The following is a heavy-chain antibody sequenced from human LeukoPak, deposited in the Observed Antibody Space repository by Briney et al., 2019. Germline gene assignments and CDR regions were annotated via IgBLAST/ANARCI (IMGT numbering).Heavy chain of an antibody. J-gene: IGHJ6*03. CDR2: ISGSGGST. Sequence: GGSLRLSCAASGFTFSSYAMSWVRQAPGKGLEWVSAISGSGGSTYYADSVKGRFTISRDNSKNTLYLQMNSLRAEDTAVYYCAKGYSYGYDYYYYMDVWGKGTTVTVSS. V-gene: IGHV3-23*01. CDR3: AKGYSYGYDYYYYMDV. D-gene: IGHD5-18*01. CDR1: GFTFSSYA.